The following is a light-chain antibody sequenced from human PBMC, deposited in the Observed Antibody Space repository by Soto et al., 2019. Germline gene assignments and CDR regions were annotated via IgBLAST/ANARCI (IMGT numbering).Light chain of an antibody. V-gene: IGKV3-15*01. J-gene: IGKJ1*01. CDR2: GAS. CDR3: QQYNNWPPGT. CDR1: QSISRY. Sequence: ETVLRQSPAILSLSQGERATLFCRASQSISRYLAWYQQKPGQAPRLLIYGASTRATGIPARFSGSGSGTEFTLTISSLQSEDFAVYYCQQYNNWPPGTFGQGTNVDIK.